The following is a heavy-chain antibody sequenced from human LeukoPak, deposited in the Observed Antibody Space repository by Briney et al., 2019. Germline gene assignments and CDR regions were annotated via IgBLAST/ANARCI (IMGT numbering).Heavy chain of an antibody. V-gene: IGHV4-34*01. D-gene: IGHD6-13*01. CDR2: INHSGST. Sequence: PSETLSLTCAVYGGSFSGYYWSWIRQPPGKRLEWIGEINHSGSTNYNPSLKSRVTISVDTSKNQFSLKLSSVTAADTAVYYCARGWGIAAAGDYWGQGTLVTVSS. J-gene: IGHJ4*02. CDR3: ARGWGIAAAGDY. CDR1: GGSFSGYY.